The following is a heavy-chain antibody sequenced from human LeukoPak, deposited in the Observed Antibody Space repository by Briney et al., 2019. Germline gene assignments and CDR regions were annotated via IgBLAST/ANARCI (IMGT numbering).Heavy chain of an antibody. CDR1: GFTFSSYA. D-gene: IGHD5-18*01. CDR3: AKEQQLWLLGYFDY. Sequence: PGGSLRLSCAASGFTFSSYAMSWVRQAPGKGLEWVSTISGSDGSTDYAESVKGRFTISRDNSKNTLYLQMNSLRAEDTAVYYCAKEQQLWLLGYFDYWGQGALVTVSS. CDR2: ISGSDGST. V-gene: IGHV3-23*01. J-gene: IGHJ4*02.